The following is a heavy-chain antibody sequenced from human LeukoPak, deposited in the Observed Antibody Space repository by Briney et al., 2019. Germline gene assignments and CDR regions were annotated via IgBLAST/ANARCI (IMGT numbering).Heavy chain of an antibody. J-gene: IGHJ4*02. Sequence: PGGSLRLSCSGSGFIVGEYGMSWVRQPPGKSLQWVSGISRSGATTGYADSVKGRFTISRDNAKNFVCLQMDRLRAEDTALYYCARIDPVGRTWGQGTLVIVSA. CDR1: GFIVGEYG. CDR2: ISRSGATT. CDR3: ARIDPVGRT. D-gene: IGHD1-26*01. V-gene: IGHV3-20*04.